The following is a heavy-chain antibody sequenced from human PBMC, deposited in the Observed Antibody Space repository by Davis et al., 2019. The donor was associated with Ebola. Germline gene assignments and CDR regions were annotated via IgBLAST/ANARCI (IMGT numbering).Heavy chain of an antibody. J-gene: IGHJ3*02. CDR3: ARTPAEAFDI. V-gene: IGHV4-34*09. Sequence: PSETLSLTCAVYGGSFSGYYWSWIRQPPGEGLEWIGEINHSGSTYYNPSLKSRVTISVDTSKNQFSLKLSSVTAADTAVYYCARTPAEAFDIWGQGTMVTVSS. CDR1: GGSFSGYY. CDR2: INHSGST.